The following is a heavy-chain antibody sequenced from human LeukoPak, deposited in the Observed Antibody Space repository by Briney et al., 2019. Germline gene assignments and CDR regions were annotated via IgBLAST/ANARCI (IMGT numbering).Heavy chain of an antibody. V-gene: IGHV3-21*01. CDR1: GFTFSSYS. D-gene: IGHD3-22*01. CDR2: ISSGSSYI. J-gene: IGHJ4*02. CDR3: ARDSGDYYDSSGYPFDY. Sequence: PGGSLRLSCAASGFTFSSYSMNWVRQAPGKGLEWVSSISSGSSYIYYADSVEGRFTISRDNAENSLYLQMNSLRAEDTAVYYCARDSGDYYDSSGYPFDYWGQGTLVTVSS.